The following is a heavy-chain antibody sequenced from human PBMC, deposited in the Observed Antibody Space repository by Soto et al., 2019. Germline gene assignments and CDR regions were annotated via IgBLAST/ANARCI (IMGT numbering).Heavy chain of an antibody. V-gene: IGHV1-18*01. CDR2: ISGYNGNT. CDR1: DHTFTYYG. J-gene: IGHJ6*02. D-gene: IGHD2-8*02. Sequence: QVQLLQSGGEVKKPGASVKVSCNSSDHTFTYYGINWVRRAHGQGLEWMGWISGYNGNTKYAQKFQDRVTMSADTSTRTAYMEMRSLTSDDTAVYFCAATGGHYFGLDVWCQGTTVTVSS. CDR3: AATGGHYFGLDV.